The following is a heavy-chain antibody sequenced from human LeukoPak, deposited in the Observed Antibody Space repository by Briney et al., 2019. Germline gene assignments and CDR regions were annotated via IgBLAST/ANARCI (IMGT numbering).Heavy chain of an antibody. CDR2: IYPGDSGR. CDR3: ARQYGGNADYFNC. D-gene: IGHD4-23*01. CDR1: GSIFTYYW. V-gene: IGHV5-51*01. Sequence: GAPLLTSSHCSGSIFTYYWIGLVRQPPRKGLELVGIIYPGDSGRRYSPSFHGQVTVSADRSITPDYLQWRTLKASDTAMYYCARQYGGNADYFNCWGQGTLVTVSS. J-gene: IGHJ4*02.